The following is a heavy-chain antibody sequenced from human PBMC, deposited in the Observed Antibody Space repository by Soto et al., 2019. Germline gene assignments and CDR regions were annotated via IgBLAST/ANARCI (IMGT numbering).Heavy chain of an antibody. Sequence: QVQLVQSGAEVKKPGASVKVSCKASGYTFTSYAMHWVRQAPGQRLEWMGWINAGNGNTKYSQKFQGRVTITRDTSASTAYMELSSLRSEDTAVYYCARYSSSWSRGYNWFDPWGQGTLVTVSS. CDR2: INAGNGNT. D-gene: IGHD6-13*01. J-gene: IGHJ5*02. V-gene: IGHV1-3*01. CDR1: GYTFTSYA. CDR3: ARYSSSWSRGYNWFDP.